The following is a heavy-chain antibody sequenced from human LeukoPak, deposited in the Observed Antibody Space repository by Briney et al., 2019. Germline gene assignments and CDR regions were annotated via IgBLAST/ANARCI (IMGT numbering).Heavy chain of an antibody. V-gene: IGHV3-23*01. CDR2: IGASGGST. CDR1: GFTFSSYA. J-gene: IGHJ4*02. CDR3: SKHLKMAVQTYSFDY. D-gene: IGHD5-24*01. Sequence: GASLRLSCVVSGFTFSSYAMSWVRQAPGKGLEWVSTIGASGGSTYYADSVKGRFTISRDNAKNELYLQMNSLRAEDPAVYYCSKHLKMAVQTYSFDYWGQGTLVTVSS.